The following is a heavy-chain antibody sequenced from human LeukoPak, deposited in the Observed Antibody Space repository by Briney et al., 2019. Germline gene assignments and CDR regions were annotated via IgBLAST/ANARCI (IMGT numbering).Heavy chain of an antibody. J-gene: IGHJ4*02. V-gene: IGHV3-7*01. CDR2: IKQDGSEK. CDR3: ARSQGPYDY. Sequence: PGGSLRLSCAASGFIFNNYWMTWARQAPGKGPEWVAHIKQDGSEKNYVDSVKGRFTISRDNAKNTLYLQLNSLRAEDTAIYYCARSQGPYDYWGQGTLVTVSS. CDR1: GFIFNNYW.